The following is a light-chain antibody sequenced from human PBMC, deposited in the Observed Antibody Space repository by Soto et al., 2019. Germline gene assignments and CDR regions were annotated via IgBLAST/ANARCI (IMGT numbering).Light chain of an antibody. J-gene: IGLJ2*01. CDR1: SSDVGNYNL. CDR3: CSYTSTSTRV. V-gene: IGLV2-14*02. CDR2: ATT. Sequence: QSALTQPASVSGSPGQSITISCTGTSSDVGNYNLVSWYQHHPGKAPQLIIYATTKRPSGVSNRYSGSKSGNTASLTISGLQAEDEANYYCCSYTSTSTRVFGGGTKLTVL.